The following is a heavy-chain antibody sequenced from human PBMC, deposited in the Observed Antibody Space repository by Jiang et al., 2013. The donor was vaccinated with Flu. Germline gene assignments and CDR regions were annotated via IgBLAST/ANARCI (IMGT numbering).Heavy chain of an antibody. CDR2: DDK. V-gene: IGHV2-5*01. D-gene: IGHD6-19*01. Sequence: DDKRYSPSLKSRLTITKDTSKNQVVLTMTNMDPVDTATYYCAHRRGSSGWYYFHYWGQGTLVTVSS. J-gene: IGHJ4*02. CDR3: AHRRGSSGWYYFHY.